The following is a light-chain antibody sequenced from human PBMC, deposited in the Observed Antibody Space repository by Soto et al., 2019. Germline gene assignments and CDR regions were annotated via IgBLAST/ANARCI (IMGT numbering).Light chain of an antibody. J-gene: IGKJ1*01. V-gene: IGKV3-20*01. Sequence: IIMTHSPATLSVSRWEIATLSCRASQSISSILAWYQQKPGQAPRLLIYGAFKRATGIPDRFSGSGSGTDFTLTISRMEPEDFAVYYCQQNSCSGTFGQGTKVDIK. CDR1: QSISSI. CDR2: GAF. CDR3: QQNSCSGT.